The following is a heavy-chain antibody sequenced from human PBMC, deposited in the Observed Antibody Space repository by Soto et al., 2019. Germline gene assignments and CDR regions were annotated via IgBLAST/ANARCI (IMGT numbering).Heavy chain of an antibody. J-gene: IGHJ4*02. D-gene: IGHD1-26*01. V-gene: IGHV3-23*01. CDR2: ISGSGDST. Sequence: EVQLLESGGGLVQPGGSLRLSCAASGFTFSSYAMRWVRQAPVKGLEWVSAISGSGDSTYYADSVKGRFTISRDNSKNTLYLQMNSRRAEDTAVYYCARRGCGSHCNYWGQGTLVPVSS. CDR3: ARRGCGSHCNY. CDR1: GFTFSSYA.